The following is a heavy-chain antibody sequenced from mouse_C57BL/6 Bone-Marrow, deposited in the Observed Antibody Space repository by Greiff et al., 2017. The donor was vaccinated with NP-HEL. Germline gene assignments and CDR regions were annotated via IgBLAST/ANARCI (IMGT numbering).Heavy chain of an antibody. Sequence: EVQVVESGGGLVQPGGSLKLSCAASGFTFSDYGMAWVRQAPRKGPEWVAFISNLAYSIYYADTVTGRFTISRENAKNTLYLEMSSLRSEDTAMYDCARPGSSGYCWFAYWGQGTLVTVSA. CDR3: ARPGSSGYCWFAY. V-gene: IGHV5-15*01. J-gene: IGHJ3*01. D-gene: IGHD3-2*02. CDR1: GFTFSDYG. CDR2: ISNLAYSI.